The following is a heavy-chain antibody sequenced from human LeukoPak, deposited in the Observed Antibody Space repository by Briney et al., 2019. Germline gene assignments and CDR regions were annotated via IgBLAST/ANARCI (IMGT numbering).Heavy chain of an antibody. CDR2: ISYDGSNK. V-gene: IGHV3-30*18. CDR1: GFTFSSYA. D-gene: IGHD3-3*01. CDR3: AKPPGTYDFWSPSDY. J-gene: IGHJ4*02. Sequence: RPGGSLRLSCAASGFTFSSYAMHWVRQAPGKGLEWVAVISYDGSNKYYADSVKGRFTISRDNSKNTLYLQMNSLRAEDTAVYYCAKPPGTYDFWSPSDYWGQGTLVTVSS.